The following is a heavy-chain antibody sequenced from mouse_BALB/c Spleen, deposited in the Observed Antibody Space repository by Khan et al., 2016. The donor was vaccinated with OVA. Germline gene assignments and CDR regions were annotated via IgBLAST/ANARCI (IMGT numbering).Heavy chain of an antibody. CDR3: TRGEYDGDY. Sequence: LQQPGSELVRSGASVKLSCKASGYTFTSYWMHWVKQRPGQGLEWIGNIYPGSGSTNYDEKFKSKATLTVDTSSSTAYMQLSSLTSEDSAVYYCTRGEYDGDYWGQGTTLTVSS. D-gene: IGHD2-14*01. CDR1: GYTFTSYW. V-gene: IGHV1S22*01. J-gene: IGHJ2*01. CDR2: IYPGSGST.